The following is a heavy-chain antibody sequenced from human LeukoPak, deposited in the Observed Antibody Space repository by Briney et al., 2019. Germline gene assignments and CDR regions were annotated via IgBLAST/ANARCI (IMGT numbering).Heavy chain of an antibody. J-gene: IGHJ4*02. CDR2: ISAYNGNT. V-gene: IGHV1-18*01. CDR1: GYNFTSYG. D-gene: IGHD3-10*01. Sequence: AAVKVSCKASGYNFTSYGISWVRQAPGQGLEWMGWISAYNGNTNYAQTLQGSVTMTTDTSTSTAYMEMRSLRSDDTAVYYCARDGSYYYGSGSYLWGQGTLVTVSS. CDR3: ARDGSYYYGSGSYL.